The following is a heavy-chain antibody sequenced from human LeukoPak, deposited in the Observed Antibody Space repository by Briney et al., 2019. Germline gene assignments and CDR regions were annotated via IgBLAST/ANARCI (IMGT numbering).Heavy chain of an antibody. D-gene: IGHD4-17*01. CDR1: GLAFSSFG. Sequence: PGRSLRLSCAASGLAFSSFGMHWVRQAPGKGLEWVAVIWYDGTNKYYADSVKGRFTISRDNSKNTLYLQMNSLRAEDTAVYYCTKDRNGDYPYWYFDLWGRGTLVTVSS. J-gene: IGHJ2*01. CDR3: TKDRNGDYPYWYFDL. V-gene: IGHV3-33*06. CDR2: IWYDGTNK.